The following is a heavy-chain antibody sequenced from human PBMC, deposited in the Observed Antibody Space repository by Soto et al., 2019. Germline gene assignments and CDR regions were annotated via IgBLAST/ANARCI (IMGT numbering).Heavy chain of an antibody. CDR1: GYTFASFG. CDR2: ISAYNGAT. V-gene: IGHV1-18*01. J-gene: IGHJ4*02. Sequence: QVQLVQSGGAVKTPGASVKVSCTASGYTFASFGVTWVRQAPGQGLEWVGWISAYNGATHYAQKFQGRVTLTTDTSTNTVSLELRSLKAADTALYYCVRDDIAVSGATPDYWGQGTLVTVSS. CDR3: VRDDIAVSGATPDY. D-gene: IGHD6-19*01.